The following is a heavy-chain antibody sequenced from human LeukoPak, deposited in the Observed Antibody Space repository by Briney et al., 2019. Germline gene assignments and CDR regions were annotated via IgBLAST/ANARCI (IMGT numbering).Heavy chain of an antibody. CDR2: INHSGST. D-gene: IGHD2-2*01. V-gene: IGHV4-34*01. J-gene: IGHJ3*02. CDR3: AIVVVPNYHGAFDI. CDR1: GGSFSGYY. Sequence: SETLSLTCAVYGGSFSGYYWSWIRQPPGKGLEWIGEINHSGSTNYNPSLKSRVTISVDTSKNQFSLKLSSVTAADTAVYYCAIVVVPNYHGAFDIWGQGTMVTVSS.